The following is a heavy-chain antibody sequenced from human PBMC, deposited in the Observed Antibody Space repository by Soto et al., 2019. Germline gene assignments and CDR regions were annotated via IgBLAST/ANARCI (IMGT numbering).Heavy chain of an antibody. Sequence: QVQLVESGGGVVQSGRSLRLSCAASGFTFSSYGMHWVRQAPGKGLEWVAVISYDGSNKYYADSVKGRFTISRDNSKNTLYLQMNSLRAEDTAVYYCAKDSGYYFDYWGQGTLVTVSS. V-gene: IGHV3-30*18. CDR3: AKDSGYYFDY. CDR1: GFTFSSYG. D-gene: IGHD6-13*01. CDR2: ISYDGSNK. J-gene: IGHJ4*02.